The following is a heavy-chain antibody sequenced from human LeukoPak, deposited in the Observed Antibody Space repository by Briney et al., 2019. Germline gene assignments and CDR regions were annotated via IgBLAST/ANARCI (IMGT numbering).Heavy chain of an antibody. V-gene: IGHV1-18*01. CDR2: IYTYSGKT. CDR3: ARDRGIAEADSFDP. Sequence: ASVKVSCKASGYTYTTDGISWVRQAPGQGLEWRGWIYTYSGKTNYAQKFQGRVTMTSDTSTSTAYMELRSLRSDDTAVYYCARDRGIAEADSFDPWGQGTLVTVSS. D-gene: IGHD6-13*01. CDR1: GYTYTTDG. J-gene: IGHJ5*02.